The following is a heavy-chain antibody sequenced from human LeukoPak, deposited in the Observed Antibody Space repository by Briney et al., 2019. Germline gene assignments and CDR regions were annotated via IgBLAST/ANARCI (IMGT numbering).Heavy chain of an antibody. CDR3: ARDLRNIVVVVAATPTRYGMDV. CDR1: GFTFSSYS. V-gene: IGHV3-21*01. Sequence: GGSLRLSCAASGFTFSSYSMNWVRQAPGKGLEWVSSISSSGSYIYYADSVKGRFTISRDNAKNSLYLQMNSLRAEDTAVYYCARDLRNIVVVVAATPTRYGMDVWGQGTTVTVSS. J-gene: IGHJ6*02. D-gene: IGHD2-15*01. CDR2: ISSSGSYI.